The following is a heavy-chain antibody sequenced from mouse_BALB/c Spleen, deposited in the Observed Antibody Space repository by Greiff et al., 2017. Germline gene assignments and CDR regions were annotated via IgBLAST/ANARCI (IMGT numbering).Heavy chain of an antibody. Sequence: EVQLQQSGAELVKPGASVKLSCTASGFNIKDTYMHWVKQRPEQGLEWIGRIDPANGNTKYDPKFQGKATITADTSSNTAYLQLSSLTSEDTAVYYCARDYGSSYWYFDVWGAGTTVTVS. V-gene: IGHV14-3*02. J-gene: IGHJ1*01. CDR1: GFNIKDTY. CDR2: IDPANGNT. CDR3: ARDYGSSYWYFDV. D-gene: IGHD1-1*01.